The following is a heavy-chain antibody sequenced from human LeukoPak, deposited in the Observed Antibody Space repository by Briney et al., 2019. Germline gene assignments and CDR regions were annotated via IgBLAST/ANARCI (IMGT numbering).Heavy chain of an antibody. V-gene: IGHV4-39*01. Sequence: SETLSLTCTVSGGSISTTDYYWGWIRQPPEKGLEWIGSIYYAGSTFYRPSLRSRVTISVDTSKNQFSLTLRSVTAADTAVYYCARQGAVTPRRTHYYAMDVWGPGTTVTVSS. CDR1: GGSISTTDYY. J-gene: IGHJ6*02. D-gene: IGHD4-17*01. CDR3: ARQGAVTPRRTHYYAMDV. CDR2: IYYAGST.